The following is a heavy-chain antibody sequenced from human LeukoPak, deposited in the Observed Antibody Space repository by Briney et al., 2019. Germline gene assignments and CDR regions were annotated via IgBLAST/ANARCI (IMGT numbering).Heavy chain of an antibody. CDR3: ARVLSGSSWYHYYYYYMDV. J-gene: IGHJ6*03. CDR2: MNTNSGNT. D-gene: IGHD6-13*01. Sequence: ASVKVSCKASGYTFTSYDINWVRQATGQGLEWRGWMNTNSGNTGYAQKFQGRVTMTRNTSISTAYMELSSLRSEDTAVYYCARVLSGSSWYHYYYYYMDVWGKGTTVTISS. V-gene: IGHV1-8*01. CDR1: GYTFTSYD.